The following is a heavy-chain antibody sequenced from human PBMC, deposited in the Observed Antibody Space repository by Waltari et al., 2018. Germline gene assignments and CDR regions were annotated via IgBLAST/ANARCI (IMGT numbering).Heavy chain of an antibody. V-gene: IGHV1-69-2*01. D-gene: IGHD6-6*01. CDR3: ATDIRSSSSRAWFDP. Sequence: EVRLIQSGTEVKKPGAKVKISCKFSGYTLTDYYIHWIQQAPGKGLQWMGFLDPEEGGTYYAESVQGRVTISADTSSGTAYMELSSLRSEDTALYYCATDIRSSSSRAWFDPWGQGTLVTVSS. CDR1: GYTLTDYY. J-gene: IGHJ5*02. CDR2: LDPEEGGT.